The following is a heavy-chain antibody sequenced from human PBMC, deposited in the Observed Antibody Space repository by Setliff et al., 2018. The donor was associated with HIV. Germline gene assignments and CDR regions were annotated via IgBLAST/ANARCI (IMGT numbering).Heavy chain of an antibody. Sequence: SETLSLTCTVSGGSISSSDYYWGWIRQPPGKGLEWIGSIFYSGRSTYNPSLKSRVITSVDTSRNQFSQKLSSVTAADTAVYYCARGHDNKYYYFYYMDVWGKGTTVTVSS. CDR3: ARGHDNKYYYFYYMDV. V-gene: IGHV4-39*07. J-gene: IGHJ6*03. CDR2: IFYSGRS. D-gene: IGHD3-9*01. CDR1: GGSISSSDYY.